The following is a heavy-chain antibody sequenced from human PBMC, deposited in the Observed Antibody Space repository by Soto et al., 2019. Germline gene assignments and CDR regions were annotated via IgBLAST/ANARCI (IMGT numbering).Heavy chain of an antibody. CDR1: GYTFPSYG. CDR2: ISAYNGNT. CDR3: ARGGLGSSPIYYYGMDV. V-gene: IGHV1-18*04. D-gene: IGHD1-26*01. Sequence: ASGQVSCKASGYTFPSYGISWVRQAPGQGLEWMGWISAYNGNTNYAQKLQGRVTMTTDTSTSTAYMELRSLRSDDTAVYYCARGGLGSSPIYYYGMDVWGQGTTVTVSS. J-gene: IGHJ6*02.